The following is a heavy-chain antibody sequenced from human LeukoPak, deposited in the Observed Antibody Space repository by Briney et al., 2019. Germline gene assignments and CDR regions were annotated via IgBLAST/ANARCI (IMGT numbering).Heavy chain of an antibody. Sequence: SETLSLTCTVSGGSISSYYWSWIRQPPGKGLEWIGYIYYSGSTNYNPSLKSRVTISVDTSKNQFSLKLSSVTAADTAVYYCARVGTSIAARVNWFDPWGQGTLVTVSS. J-gene: IGHJ5*02. CDR3: ARVGTSIAARVNWFDP. D-gene: IGHD6-6*01. CDR1: GGSISSYY. CDR2: IYYSGST. V-gene: IGHV4-59*01.